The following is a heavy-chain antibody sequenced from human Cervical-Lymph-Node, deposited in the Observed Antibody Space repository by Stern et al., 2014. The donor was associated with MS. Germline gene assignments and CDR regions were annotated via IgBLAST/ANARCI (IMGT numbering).Heavy chain of an antibody. CDR1: GDSISSYTHY. J-gene: IGHJ4*02. CDR2: VYYSGPT. V-gene: IGHV4-39*01. CDR3: AKHACTGAACPFDL. D-gene: IGHD2-8*02. Sequence: QVQLQESGPGLVKPSETLSLTCAVSGDSISSYTHYWAWIRQPPGKGLEWIRCVYYSGPTSYTPSLKSPFTIPGNTSKNHFSLGLNSVTAADTAVYYCAKHACTGAACPFDLWGQGTLVTVSS.